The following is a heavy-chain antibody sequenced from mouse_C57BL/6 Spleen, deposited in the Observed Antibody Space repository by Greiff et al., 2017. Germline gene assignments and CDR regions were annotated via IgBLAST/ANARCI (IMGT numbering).Heavy chain of an antibody. V-gene: IGHV1-82*01. J-gene: IGHJ2*01. CDR2: IYPGDGDT. Sequence: VQLQQSGPELVKPGASVKISCKASGYAFSSSWMNWVKQRPGKGLEWIGRIYPGDGDTNYNGKFKGKATLTADKSSSTAYMQLSSLTSEDSAVYFCAREGWNVDYWGQGTTLTVSS. D-gene: IGHD3-3*01. CDR3: AREGWNVDY. CDR1: GYAFSSSW.